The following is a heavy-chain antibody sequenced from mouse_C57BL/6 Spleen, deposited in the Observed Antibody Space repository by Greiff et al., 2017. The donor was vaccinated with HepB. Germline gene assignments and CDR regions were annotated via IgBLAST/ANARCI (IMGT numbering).Heavy chain of an antibody. CDR3: ASLGSIGAY. D-gene: IGHD3-1*01. V-gene: IGHV1-82*01. CDR2: IYPGDGDT. CDR1: GYAFSSSW. Sequence: VQLQQSGPELVKPGASVKISCKASGYAFSSSWMNWVKQRPGKGLEWIGRIYPGDGDTNYNGKFKGKATLTADKSSSTAYMQLSSLTSEDSAVYFCASLGSIGAYWGQGTLVTVSA. J-gene: IGHJ3*01.